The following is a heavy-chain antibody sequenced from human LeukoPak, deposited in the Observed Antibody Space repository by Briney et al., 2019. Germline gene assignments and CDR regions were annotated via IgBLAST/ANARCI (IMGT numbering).Heavy chain of an antibody. Sequence: GGSRRLSCAASGFTFSNYAISWVRQAPGKGLEWVSIISGSGDNTHYADSVKGRFTISRDNSKNTLYLQMKTLRAEDTAIYYCARRGWLINFDYWGQGTLVTVSS. J-gene: IGHJ4*02. CDR3: ARRGWLINFDY. D-gene: IGHD5-12*01. CDR2: ISGSGDNT. CDR1: GFTFSNYA. V-gene: IGHV3-23*01.